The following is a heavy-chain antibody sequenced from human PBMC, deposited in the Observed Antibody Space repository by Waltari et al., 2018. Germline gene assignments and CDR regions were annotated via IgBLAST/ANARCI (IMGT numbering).Heavy chain of an antibody. CDR3: ARDRGWQDIVLY. CDR2: IKQDGSEK. D-gene: IGHD2-8*01. Sequence: EVQLVESGGGLVQPGGSLRLSCAASGFTFSSDWMSWVRQAPGKGLEWVANIKQDGSEKYYVDSVKGRFTISRDNAKNSLYLQMNSLRAEDTAVYYCARDRGWQDIVLYWGQGTLVTVSS. J-gene: IGHJ4*02. V-gene: IGHV3-7*01. CDR1: GFTFSSDW.